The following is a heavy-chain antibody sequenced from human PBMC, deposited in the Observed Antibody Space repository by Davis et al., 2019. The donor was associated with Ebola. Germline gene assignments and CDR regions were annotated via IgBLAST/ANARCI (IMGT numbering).Heavy chain of an antibody. CDR1: GFTFSGYP. Sequence: GESLKISCAVSGFTFSGYPMNWVRQTPGKGLEWVSFISIGSTYIYYADSVKGRFTISRDNAKNSLYLQMNSLRAEDTAIYYCARDRYDIATGYVYYFDYWGQGTLVTVSS. D-gene: IGHD3-9*01. J-gene: IGHJ4*02. CDR2: ISIGSTYI. V-gene: IGHV3-21*01. CDR3: ARDRYDIATGYVYYFDY.